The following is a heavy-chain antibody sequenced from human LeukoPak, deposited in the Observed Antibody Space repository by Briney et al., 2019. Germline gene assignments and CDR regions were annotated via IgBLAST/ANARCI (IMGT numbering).Heavy chain of an antibody. V-gene: IGHV1-2*02. J-gene: IGHJ4*02. CDR2: IKPNSGGT. D-gene: IGHD3-9*01. Sequence: GASVKVSCKASECTFTGYYMHWVRQAPLQGLEWMGWIKPNSGGTNYAQKFQGRVTMTRDTSISTAYMELSRLRSDDTAVYYCARELYGTLTGYYNGLDYWGQGTLVTVSS. CDR1: ECTFTGYY. CDR3: ARELYGTLTGYYNGLDY.